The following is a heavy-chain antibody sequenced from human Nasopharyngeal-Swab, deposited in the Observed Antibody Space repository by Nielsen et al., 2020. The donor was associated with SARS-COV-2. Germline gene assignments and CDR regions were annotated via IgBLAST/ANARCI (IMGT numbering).Heavy chain of an antibody. D-gene: IGHD6-6*01. J-gene: IGHJ4*02. Sequence: GGSLQISCKGSGYSFSSYWIGWVRPMPGKGLEWMGIIYPGDSETRYSPSFQGQVTISADKSINTAYLQWRSLKASDTAMYYCARRNQMAARPFDSWGQGTLVTVSS. CDR3: ARRNQMAARPFDS. V-gene: IGHV5-51*01. CDR1: GYSFSSYW. CDR2: IYPGDSET.